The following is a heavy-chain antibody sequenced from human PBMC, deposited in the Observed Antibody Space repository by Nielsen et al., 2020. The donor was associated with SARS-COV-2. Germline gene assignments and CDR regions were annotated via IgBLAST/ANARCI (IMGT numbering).Heavy chain of an antibody. D-gene: IGHD3-22*01. Sequence: ASVKVSCKASGYTFTSYGISWVRQAPGQGLEWMGWIRAYNGNTNYAQKLQGRVTMTTDTSTSTAYMELRSLRSDDTAVYYCARGLVLYYDSSGYEDDYWGQGTLVTVSS. CDR3: ARGLVLYYDSSGYEDDY. CDR2: IRAYNGNT. J-gene: IGHJ4*02. V-gene: IGHV1-18*01. CDR1: GYTFTSYG.